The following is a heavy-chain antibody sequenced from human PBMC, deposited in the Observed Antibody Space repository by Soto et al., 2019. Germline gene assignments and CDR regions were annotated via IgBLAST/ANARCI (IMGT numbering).Heavy chain of an antibody. Sequence: QVQLVESGGGVVQPGRSLRLSCAASGFTFSSYGMHWVRQAPGKGLEWVAVIWYDGSNKYYADSVKGRFTISRDNSKNTLYLQMNSLRAEDTAVYYCAREEPLLLWFEEPLRGPYAFDIWGQGTMVTVSS. J-gene: IGHJ3*02. CDR2: IWYDGSNK. D-gene: IGHD3-10*01. CDR1: GFTFSSYG. V-gene: IGHV3-33*01. CDR3: AREEPLLLWFEEPLRGPYAFDI.